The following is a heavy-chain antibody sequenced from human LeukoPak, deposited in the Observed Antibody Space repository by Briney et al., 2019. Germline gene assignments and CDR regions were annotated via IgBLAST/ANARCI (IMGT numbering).Heavy chain of an antibody. V-gene: IGHV3-21*01. J-gene: IGHJ4*02. CDR1: GSTFSSYS. Sequence: PGGPLRLSCAASGSTFSSYSMNWVRQAPGKGLEWVSSISSSSSYIYYADSVKGRFTISRDNAKNSLYLQMNSLRAEDTAVYYCARRIVGATPPGYFDYWGQGTLVTVSS. CDR3: ARRIVGATPPGYFDY. CDR2: ISSSSSYI. D-gene: IGHD1-26*01.